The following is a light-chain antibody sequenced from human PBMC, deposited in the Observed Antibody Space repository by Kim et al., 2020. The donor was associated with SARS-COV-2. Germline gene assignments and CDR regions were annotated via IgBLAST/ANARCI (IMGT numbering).Light chain of an antibody. CDR2: DVS. CDR1: SSNVGGYNY. J-gene: IGLJ3*02. CDR3: SSYTRSSSFG. Sequence: GPSITISCTGNSSNVGGYNYVSWYQQHPGKAPKLMIYDVSKRPSGVSNRFSGAKSGNTASLTISGLQAEDEADYYCSSYTRSSSFGFGGGTQLTVL. V-gene: IGLV2-14*04.